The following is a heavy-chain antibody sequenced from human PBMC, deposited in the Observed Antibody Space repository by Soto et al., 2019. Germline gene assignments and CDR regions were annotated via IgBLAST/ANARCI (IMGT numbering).Heavy chain of an antibody. CDR2: IYYSGST. CDR1: GGPISSYY. V-gene: IGHV4-59*08. CDR3: ARQSEFIAAAGYYYYYYMDV. D-gene: IGHD6-13*01. J-gene: IGHJ6*03. Sequence: SETLSLTCTVTGGPISSYYWSWIRQPPGKGLEWIGYIYYSGSTNYNPSLKSRVTISVDTSKNQFSLKLSSVTAADTAVYYCARQSEFIAAAGYYYYYYMDVWGKGTTVTVSS.